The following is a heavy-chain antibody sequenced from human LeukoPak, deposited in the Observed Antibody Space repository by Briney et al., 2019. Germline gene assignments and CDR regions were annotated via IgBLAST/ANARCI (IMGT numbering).Heavy chain of an antibody. D-gene: IGHD5-24*01. V-gene: IGHV3-7*01. CDR2: IKPDGSDK. CDR1: GFTFSGYW. J-gene: IGHJ3*02. Sequence: GGSLRLSCVGSGFTFSGYWVNWVRQSPGKGLEWVANIKPDGSDKYYVDSARGRFTVSRDNAKNSAFLQMNSLRAEDTAIYYCATISAQTFDIWGQGTLVSVSS. CDR3: ATISAQTFDI.